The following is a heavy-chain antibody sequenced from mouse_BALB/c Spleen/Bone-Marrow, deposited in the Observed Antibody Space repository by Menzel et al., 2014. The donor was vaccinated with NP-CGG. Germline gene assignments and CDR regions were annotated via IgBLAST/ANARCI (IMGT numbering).Heavy chain of an antibody. V-gene: IGHV1S81*02. CDR1: GYTFTSYY. CDR2: INPSNGGT. D-gene: IGHD1-1*02. CDR3: TRWLRDAMDY. Sequence: QVQLQQSGAELVKPGASVKMSCKASGYTFTSYYMYWVKQRPGQGLEWIGEINPSNGGTNFNEKFKSKAALTVDKSSSTAFMQLSNLTSEDSAVYYCTRWLRDAMDYWGQGTSVTVSS. J-gene: IGHJ4*01.